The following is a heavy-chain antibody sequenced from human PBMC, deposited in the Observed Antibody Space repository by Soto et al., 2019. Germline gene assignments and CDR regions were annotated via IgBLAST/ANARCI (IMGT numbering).Heavy chain of an antibody. D-gene: IGHD6-19*01. Sequence: LALQCLRYTVAEGSSSSSGYYWGRIRQPPGKGLEWIGSIYYSGSTYYNPSLKSRVTISVDTSKNQFSLKLSSVTAADTAVYYCARHAVSGWYHPPDYWGQGTLVTVSS. V-gene: IGHV4-39*01. CDR3: ARHAVSGWYHPPDY. CDR1: EGSSSSSGYY. J-gene: IGHJ4*02. CDR2: IYYSGST.